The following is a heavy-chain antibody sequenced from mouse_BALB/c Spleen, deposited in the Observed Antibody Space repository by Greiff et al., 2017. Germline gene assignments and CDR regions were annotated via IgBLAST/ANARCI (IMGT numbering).Heavy chain of an antibody. D-gene: IGHD2-4*01. CDR3: ARMRDYDYFDY. CDR2: IWWNDDK. J-gene: IGHJ2*01. Sequence: QVTLKESGPGILQPSQTLSLTCSFSGFSLSTSGMSVGWLRQPSGKGLEWLAHIWWNDDKYYNPALKSRLTISEDTSNNQVFLKIASVVTADTATYYCARMRDYDYFDYWGQGTTLTVSA. V-gene: IGHV8-8*01. CDR1: GFSLSTSGMS.